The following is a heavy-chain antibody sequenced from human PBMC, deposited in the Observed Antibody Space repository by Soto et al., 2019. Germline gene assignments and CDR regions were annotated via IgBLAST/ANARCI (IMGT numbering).Heavy chain of an antibody. CDR3: AKDWDYGDRHWYFDL. V-gene: IGHV3-23*01. Sequence: EVQLLESGGGLVQPGGSLRLSCAASGFTFSSYAMSWVRQAPGKGLEWVSAISGSGGSTYYADSVKGRFTISRDNSRNTLYLQMNSLRAEDTAVYYCAKDWDYGDRHWYFDLWGRGTLVTVSS. CDR1: GFTFSSYA. D-gene: IGHD4-17*01. CDR2: ISGSGGST. J-gene: IGHJ2*01.